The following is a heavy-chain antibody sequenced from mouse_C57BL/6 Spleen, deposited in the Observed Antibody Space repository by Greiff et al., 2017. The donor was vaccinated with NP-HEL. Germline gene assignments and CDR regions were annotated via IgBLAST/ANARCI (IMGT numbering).Heavy chain of an antibody. CDR2: IWTGGGT. D-gene: IGHD4-1*01. V-gene: IGHV2-9-1*01. CDR1: GFSLTSYA. Sequence: VQLQQSGPGLVAPSQSLSITCTVSGFSLTSYAISWVRQPPGKGLEWLGVIWTGGGTNYNSALKSRLSISKDNSKIQVFLKMNSLQTDDTARYYCARKSLGPGAGADYFDYWGQGTTRTVTA. CDR3: ARKSLGPGAGADYFDY. J-gene: IGHJ2*01.